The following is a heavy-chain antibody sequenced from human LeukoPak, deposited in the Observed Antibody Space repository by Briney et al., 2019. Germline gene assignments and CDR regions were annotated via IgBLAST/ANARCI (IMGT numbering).Heavy chain of an antibody. D-gene: IGHD6-19*01. CDR2: INSDGSST. CDR3: ASPVAGI. J-gene: IGHJ4*02. CDR1: GLTFHDYA. V-gene: IGHV3-74*01. Sequence: GGSLRLSCVASGLTFHDYAMHWVRQAPGKGLVWVSRINSDGSSTSYADSVKGRFTISRDNAKNTLYLQMNSLRAEDTAVYYCASPVAGIWGQGTLVTVSS.